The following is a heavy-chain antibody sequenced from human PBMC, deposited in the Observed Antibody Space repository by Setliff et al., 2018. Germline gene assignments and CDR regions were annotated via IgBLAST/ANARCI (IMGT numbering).Heavy chain of an antibody. CDR2: IYPGDSDT. CDR3: ARSDYGDYFAWDSYGMDV. D-gene: IGHD4-17*01. Sequence: PGESLKISCKGSGYSFTSYWIAWVRQMPGKGLEWMGIIYPGDSDTRYSPSFQGQVTISAGRSTRTAYLQWSSLKASDTAFYYCARSDYGDYFAWDSYGMDVWGQGTTVTVSS. V-gene: IGHV5-51*01. CDR1: GYSFTSYW. J-gene: IGHJ6*02.